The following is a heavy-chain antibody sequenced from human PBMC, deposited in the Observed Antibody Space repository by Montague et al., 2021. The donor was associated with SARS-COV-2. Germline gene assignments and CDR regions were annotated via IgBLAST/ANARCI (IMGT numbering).Heavy chain of an antibody. J-gene: IGHJ6*02. CDR3: ARGGSDSSGWYGVDYYYGMDV. CDR1: GGSISSGGYY. D-gene: IGHD6-19*01. Sequence: TLSLTCTVSGGSISSGGYYWSWIRQHPGKGLEWIGYIYHSGSTYYNPSLKSRVTISVDTSKNQFSLKLSSVTAADTAVYYCARGGSDSSGWYGVDYYYGMDVWGQGTTVTVSS. V-gene: IGHV4-31*03. CDR2: IYHSGST.